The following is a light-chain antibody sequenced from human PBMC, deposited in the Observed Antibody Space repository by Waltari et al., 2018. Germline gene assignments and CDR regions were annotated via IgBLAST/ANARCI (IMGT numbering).Light chain of an antibody. Sequence: QSVLTQPPSASGIPGQKVALSCSGSNSKIGLNPVTWYQHLPGTPPKPITYYNTKRPSGVPDRFSGSKSGTSASLAITGFQSEDEADYYCAAWDDGLNGVLFAGGTRLTVL. CDR1: NSKIGLNP. V-gene: IGLV1-44*01. J-gene: IGLJ2*01. CDR2: YNT. CDR3: AAWDDGLNGVL.